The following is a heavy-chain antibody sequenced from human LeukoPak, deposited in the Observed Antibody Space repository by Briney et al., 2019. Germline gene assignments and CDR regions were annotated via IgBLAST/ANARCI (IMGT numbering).Heavy chain of an antibody. V-gene: IGHV3-21*01. D-gene: IGHD2-15*01. CDR3: ARDLSRAVAATPLYYYYGMDV. CDR2: ISSSSSYI. CDR1: GFTFSSYS. Sequence: GGSLRLSCAASGFTFSSYSMNWVRQAPGKGLEWVSSISSSSSYIYYADSVKGRFTISRDNAKNSLYLQMNSLRAEDTAVYYCARDLSRAVAATPLYYYYGMDVWGQGTTVTVSS. J-gene: IGHJ6*02.